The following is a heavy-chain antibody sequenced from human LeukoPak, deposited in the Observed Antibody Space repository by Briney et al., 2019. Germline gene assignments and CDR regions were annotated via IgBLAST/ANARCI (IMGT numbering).Heavy chain of an antibody. CDR1: GFTFSSYA. V-gene: IGHV3-23*01. CDR3: ARERRYTNSWYSFDC. D-gene: IGHD6-13*01. Sequence: AGGSLRLSCAASGFTFSSYAMSWVRQAPGKGLEWVSGSGGSSGSTFDADSVKGRFTISRDFSKNTLYLQMNSLRAEDTAVYYCARERRYTNSWYSFDCWGQGTLVTVSS. J-gene: IGHJ4*02. CDR2: SGGSSGST.